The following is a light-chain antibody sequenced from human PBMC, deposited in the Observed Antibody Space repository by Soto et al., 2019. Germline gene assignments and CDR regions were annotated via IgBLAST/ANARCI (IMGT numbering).Light chain of an antibody. CDR2: GNN. V-gene: IGLV1-40*01. CDR3: QSYDSSLSGWV. Sequence: QSVLTQPPSVSGAPGQRVTISCTGRRSNIGAGYDVHWYQQLPGTAPKLLIYGNNNRPSGVPDRFSGSKSGTSGSLAITGLQAEDEADYYCQSYDSSLSGWVFGGGTTLTVL. J-gene: IGLJ3*02. CDR1: RSNIGAGYD.